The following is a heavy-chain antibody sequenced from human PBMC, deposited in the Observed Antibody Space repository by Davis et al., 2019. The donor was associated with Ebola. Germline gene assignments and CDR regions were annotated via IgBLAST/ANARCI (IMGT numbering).Heavy chain of an antibody. Sequence: PSETLSLTCTVSGGSISSYYWSWIRQPPGKGLEWIGYIYYSGSTNYNPSLKSRVTISVDTSKNQFSLKLSSVTAADTAVYYCAREARDIVVVPAAPRWFDPWGQGTLVTVSS. CDR1: GGSISSYY. V-gene: IGHV4-59*12. J-gene: IGHJ5*02. D-gene: IGHD2-2*01. CDR3: AREARDIVVVPAAPRWFDP. CDR2: IYYSGST.